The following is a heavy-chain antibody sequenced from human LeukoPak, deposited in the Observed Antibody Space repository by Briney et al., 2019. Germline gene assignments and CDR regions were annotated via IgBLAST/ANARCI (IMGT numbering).Heavy chain of an antibody. CDR3: ASSPPISSGYYYNY. D-gene: IGHD3-22*01. V-gene: IGHV1-2*02. J-gene: IGHJ4*02. CDR1: GYTFTGYY. Sequence: GASVRVPCKASGYTFTGYYMHWVRQAPGQGLEWMGWINPNSGGTNYAQKFQGRVTMTRDTSISTAYMELSRLRSDDTAVYYCASSPPISSGYYYNYWGQGTLVTVSS. CDR2: INPNSGGT.